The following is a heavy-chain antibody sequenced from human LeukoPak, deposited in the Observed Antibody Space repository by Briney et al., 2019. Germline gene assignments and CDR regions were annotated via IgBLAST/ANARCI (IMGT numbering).Heavy chain of an antibody. CDR2: ISAYNGNT. D-gene: IGHD2-2*01. V-gene: IGHV1-18*01. Sequence: ASVKVSCKASGYTFTSYGISWVRQAPGQGLEWMGWISAYNGNTNYAQKLQGRVTMTTDTSTSTAYMELRSLRSDDTAVYYCARDSSEYCGSTSCYGWFDPWGQGTLVTVSS. CDR1: GYTFTSYG. CDR3: ARDSSEYCGSTSCYGWFDP. J-gene: IGHJ5*02.